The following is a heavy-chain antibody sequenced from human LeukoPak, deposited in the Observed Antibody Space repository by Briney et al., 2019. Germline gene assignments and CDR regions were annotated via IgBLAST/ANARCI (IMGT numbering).Heavy chain of an antibody. J-gene: IGHJ4*02. D-gene: IGHD3-22*01. CDR2: ISGSGGST. Sequence: GGSLRLSCAVSGFTFSSYAMSWVRQAPGKGLEWVSTISGSGGSTYYADSVKGRFTISRDNSKNTLYLQMNSLRAEDTAVYYCAKDWYYYDSSGYYYVGLFDYWGQGTLVTVSS. CDR3: AKDWYYYDSSGYYYVGLFDY. V-gene: IGHV3-23*01. CDR1: GFTFSSYA.